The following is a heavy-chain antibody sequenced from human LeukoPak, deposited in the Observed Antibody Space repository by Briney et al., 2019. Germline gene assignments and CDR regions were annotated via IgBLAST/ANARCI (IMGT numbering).Heavy chain of an antibody. J-gene: IGHJ4*02. CDR3: ARDFYVGSGSYYIGY. CDR1: GYTFTSYY. V-gene: IGHV1-46*01. Sequence: VASVKVSCKASGYTFTSYYIHWVREAPGQGLEWMGIINPSGGSTSYAQKFQGRVTMTRDTSTSTLYMELSSLRSEDTAVYYCARDFYVGSGSYYIGYWGQGTLVTVSS. D-gene: IGHD3-10*01. CDR2: INPSGGST.